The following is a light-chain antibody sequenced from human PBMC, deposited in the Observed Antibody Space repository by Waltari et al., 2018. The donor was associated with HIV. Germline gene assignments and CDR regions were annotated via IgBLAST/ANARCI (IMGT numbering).Light chain of an antibody. CDR3: SSYTSSSTLAV. Sequence: QSALTPPASVSGSPGQSITISCTGTSSDVGGYNYVSWYQHHPGKAPKLLIYEVSNRPSGVSNRFSGSKSGNTASLIISGLQAEDEADYYCSSYTSSSTLAVFGGGTKLTVL. V-gene: IGLV2-14*01. CDR1: SSDVGGYNY. J-gene: IGLJ2*01. CDR2: EVS.